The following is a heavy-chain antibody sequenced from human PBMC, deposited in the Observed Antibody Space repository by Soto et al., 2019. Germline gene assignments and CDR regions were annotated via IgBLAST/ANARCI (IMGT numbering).Heavy chain of an antibody. J-gene: IGHJ4*02. Sequence: PGGSLRLSCAASGFTLSSYNMNWARQAPGKGQEWVAYIDSLGSPIYYAVSVKGRFTISRDTVQNSLFLQMNSLRVEDTAVYYCARVSTTTERFWGPGSLVTVS. CDR2: IDSLGSPI. D-gene: IGHD1-1*01. CDR3: ARVSTTTERF. V-gene: IGHV3-48*01. CDR1: GFTLSSYN.